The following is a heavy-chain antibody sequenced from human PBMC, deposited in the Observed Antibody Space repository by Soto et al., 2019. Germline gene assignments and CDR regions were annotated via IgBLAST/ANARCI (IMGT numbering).Heavy chain of an antibody. J-gene: IGHJ6*02. CDR2: IIPIFGTA. D-gene: IGHD2-2*02. CDR1: GGTFSSYA. CDR3: AVGVGWRDFCISTSCYSGMDV. V-gene: IGHV1-69*13. Sequence: SVKVSCKASGGTFSSYAISWVRQAPGQGLEWMGGIIPIFGTANYAQKFQGRVTITADESTSTAYMELSSLRSEDTAVYYCAVGVGWRDFCISTSCYSGMDVWGQGTTVTVSS.